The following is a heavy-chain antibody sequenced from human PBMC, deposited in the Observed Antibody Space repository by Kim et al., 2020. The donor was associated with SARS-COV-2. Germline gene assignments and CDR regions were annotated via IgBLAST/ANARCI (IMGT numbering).Heavy chain of an antibody. D-gene: IGHD6-19*01. CDR2: ISSSSSYI. V-gene: IGHV3-21*01. CDR1: GFTFSSYS. CDR3: ARDGLAVAAYYFDY. J-gene: IGHJ4*02. Sequence: GGSLRLSCAASGFTFSSYSMNWVRQAPGKGLEWVSSISSSSSYIYYADSVKGRFTISRDNAKNSLYLQMNSLRAEDTAVYYCARDGLAVAAYYFDYWGQGTLVTVSS.